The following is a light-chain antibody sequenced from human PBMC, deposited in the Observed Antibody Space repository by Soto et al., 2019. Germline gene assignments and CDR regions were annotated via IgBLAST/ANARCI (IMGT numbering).Light chain of an antibody. V-gene: IGLV2-23*01. CDR2: EGS. CDR1: SSDVGSYNL. Sequence: QSVLTQPASVSGSPGQSITISCTGTSSDVGSYNLVSWYQQHPGKAPKLMIYEGSKRPSGVSNCFSGSKSGNTASLTISGLQAEDDADYYCCSYAGSSTDVVFGGGTKVTVL. J-gene: IGLJ2*01. CDR3: CSYAGSSTDVV.